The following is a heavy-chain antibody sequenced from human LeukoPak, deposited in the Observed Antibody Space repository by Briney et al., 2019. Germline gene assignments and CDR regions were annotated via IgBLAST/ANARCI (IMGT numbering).Heavy chain of an antibody. CDR1: GFSFNNYA. Sequence: GGSLRLSCAASGFSFNNYAMSWVRQAPGKGLELVSAISTTGGSTYYADSVKGRFTISRDNTKNTLSLQMDSLRVEDTAVYYCAKHWTTVVTTKGYYFDSWGQGTLVTVSS. CDR3: AKHWTTVVTTKGYYFDS. V-gene: IGHV3-23*01. CDR2: ISTTGGST. D-gene: IGHD4-23*01. J-gene: IGHJ4*02.